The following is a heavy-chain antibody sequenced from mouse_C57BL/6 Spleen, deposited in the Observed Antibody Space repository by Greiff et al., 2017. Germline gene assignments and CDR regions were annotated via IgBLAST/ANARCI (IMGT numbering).Heavy chain of an antibody. CDR2: IYPGGGYT. D-gene: IGHD1-1*01. J-gene: IGHJ2*01. V-gene: IGHV1-63*01. CDR3: ARSPTVKGDFDY. CDR1: GYTFTNYW. Sequence: QVHVKQSGAELVRPGTSVKMSCKASGYTFTNYWIGWAKQRPGHGLEWIGDIYPGGGYTNYNEKFKGKATLTADKSSSTAYMQFSSLTSEDSAIYYCARSPTVKGDFDYWGQGTTLTVSS.